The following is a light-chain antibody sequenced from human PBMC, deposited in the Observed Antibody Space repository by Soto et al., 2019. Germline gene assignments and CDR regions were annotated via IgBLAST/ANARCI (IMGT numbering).Light chain of an antibody. CDR3: QQARRFPIT. J-gene: IGKJ5*01. CDR1: QGISSY. Sequence: DIQLTQSPSFLSASVGDRVTITCRASQGISSYLAWYKQKPGKDPKLLISTESTLQSGVPSRFSGSGSGKEVTLTIRSLQPEEWAVDYGQQARRFPITGGQGTRLEIK. V-gene: IGKV1-9*01. CDR2: TES.